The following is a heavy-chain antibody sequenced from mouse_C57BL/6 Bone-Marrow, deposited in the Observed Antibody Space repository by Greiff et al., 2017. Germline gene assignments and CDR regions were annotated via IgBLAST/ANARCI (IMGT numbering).Heavy chain of an antibody. CDR2: INPSSGYT. Sequence: QVQLQQSGAELARPGASVKMSCKASGYTFTSYTMHWVKQRPGQGLEWIGYINPSSGYTKYNQKFKDKATLTADKSSSTAYMQLSGLTSEDSAVYYWARSARLDYWGQGTTLTVSS. J-gene: IGHJ2*01. V-gene: IGHV1-4*01. CDR1: GYTFTSYT. D-gene: IGHD3-1*01. CDR3: ARSARLDY.